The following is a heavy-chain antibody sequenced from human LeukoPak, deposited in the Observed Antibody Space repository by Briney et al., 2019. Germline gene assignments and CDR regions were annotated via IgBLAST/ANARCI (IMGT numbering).Heavy chain of an antibody. CDR3: AKDRDAAGRYYFDY. Sequence: PGGSLRLSCAASGFTFDDYAMHWVRQAPGKGLEWVSGISWNSGSIGYADSVKGRFTISRDNAKNSLYLQMNSLRAEDTALYYCAKDRDAAGRYYFDYWGQGTLVTASS. D-gene: IGHD6-13*01. J-gene: IGHJ4*02. CDR2: ISWNSGSI. V-gene: IGHV3-9*01. CDR1: GFTFDDYA.